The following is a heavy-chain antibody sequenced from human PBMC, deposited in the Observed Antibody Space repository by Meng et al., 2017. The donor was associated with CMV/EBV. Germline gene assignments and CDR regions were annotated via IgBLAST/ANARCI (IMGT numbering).Heavy chain of an antibody. J-gene: IGHJ4*02. CDR1: GRSISSYY. CDR3: ARGGLYYYDSSGHFDY. V-gene: IGHV4-4*07. D-gene: IGHD3-22*01. Sequence: AHLRPSCPVLLNPPETLSLTLPVCGRSISSYYWSWIRQPAGKGLEWIGRIYTSGSTNYNPSLKSRVTMSVDTSKNQFSLKLSSVTAADTAVYYCARGGLYYYDSSGHFDYWGQGTLVTVSS. CDR2: IYTSGST.